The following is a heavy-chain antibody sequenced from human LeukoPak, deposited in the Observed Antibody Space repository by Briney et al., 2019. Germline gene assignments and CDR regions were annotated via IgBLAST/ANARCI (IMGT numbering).Heavy chain of an antibody. Sequence: GGSLRLSCAASGFSFSRYWMHWVRQAPGKGPVWVSYIDTEGSTTRYADSVKGRFTISRDNAKNSLYLQMNSLRAEDTAVYYCARDLQFYYDSSGYYYPSHYFDYWGQGTLVTVSS. J-gene: IGHJ4*02. CDR1: GFSFSRYW. CDR2: IDTEGSTT. D-gene: IGHD3-22*01. V-gene: IGHV3-74*01. CDR3: ARDLQFYYDSSGYYYPSHYFDY.